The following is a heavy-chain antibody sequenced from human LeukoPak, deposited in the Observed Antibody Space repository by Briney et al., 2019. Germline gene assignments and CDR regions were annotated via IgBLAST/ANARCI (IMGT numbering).Heavy chain of an antibody. V-gene: IGHV1-46*01. CDR1: GYTFTSYY. Sequence: GASVKVSCKASGYTFTSYYMHWVRQAPGQGLEWMGIINPSGGSTSYAQKFQGRVTMTRDTSTSTVYMELSSLRSEDTAVYYCARGGMQQKLYYYGMDVWGQGTTVTVSS. CDR3: ARGGMQQKLYYYGMDV. D-gene: IGHD6-13*01. J-gene: IGHJ6*02. CDR2: INPSGGST.